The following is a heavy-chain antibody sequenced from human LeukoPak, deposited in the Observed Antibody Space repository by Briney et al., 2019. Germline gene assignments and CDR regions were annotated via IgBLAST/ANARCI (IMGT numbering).Heavy chain of an antibody. CDR2: IYHSGST. Sequence: PSETLSLTCAVYGGSFSGYYWSWIRQPPGKGLEWNGEIYHSGSTNYNPSLKSRVTISVDTSKNQFSLKLSSVTAADTAVYYCATGRKRGSYTPNYFDYWGQGTLVTVSS. V-gene: IGHV4-34*01. J-gene: IGHJ4*02. CDR1: GGSFSGYY. D-gene: IGHD1-26*01. CDR3: ATGRKRGSYTPNYFDY.